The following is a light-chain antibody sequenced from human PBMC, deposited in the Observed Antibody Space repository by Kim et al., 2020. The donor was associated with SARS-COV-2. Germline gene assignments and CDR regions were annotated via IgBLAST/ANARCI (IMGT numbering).Light chain of an antibody. CDR1: DSDVGTYNL. V-gene: IGLV2-23*02. Sequence: QSALTQPASVSASPGQSITISCTGSDSDVGTYNLVSWYQQHPGEAPKLIIYDITKRPSGISNRFSASKSGITASLTISGLQTEDEADYYCSSHARGNTFIFGGGTQLTVL. CDR2: DIT. CDR3: SSHARGNTFI. J-gene: IGLJ2*01.